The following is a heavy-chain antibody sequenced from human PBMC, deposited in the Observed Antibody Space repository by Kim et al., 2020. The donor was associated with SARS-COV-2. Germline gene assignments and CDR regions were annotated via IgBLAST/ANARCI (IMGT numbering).Heavy chain of an antibody. J-gene: IGHJ6*02. CDR1: GYTFTSYY. D-gene: IGHD3-10*01. CDR3: ARGPYGSGSYYYGMDV. V-gene: IGHV1-46*01. Sequence: ASVKVSCKASGYTFTSYYMHWVRQAPGQGLEWMGIINPSGGSTSYAQKFQGRVTMTRDTSTSTVYMELSSLRSEDTAVYYCARGPYGSGSYYYGMDVWGQGTTVTVSS. CDR2: INPSGGST.